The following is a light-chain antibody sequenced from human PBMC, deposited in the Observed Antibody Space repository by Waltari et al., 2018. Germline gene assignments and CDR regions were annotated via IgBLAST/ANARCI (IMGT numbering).Light chain of an antibody. Sequence: NFMLAQPHSVSESPGKTVTISCTGSSGSIANNYVQWYQVRPGSGPTTVIYEDNERPSGVPDRFSGAIDRSSNSASLIISRLKTEDEAYYYCQSFDSSNNIVFGGGTKLTVL. CDR2: EDN. CDR3: QSFDSSNNIV. J-gene: IGLJ2*01. CDR1: SGSIANNY. V-gene: IGLV6-57*02.